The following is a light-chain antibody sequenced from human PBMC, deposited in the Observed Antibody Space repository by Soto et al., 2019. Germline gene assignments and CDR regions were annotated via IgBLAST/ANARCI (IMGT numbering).Light chain of an antibody. CDR1: NSNLGAGYD. J-gene: IGLJ1*01. CDR2: GNK. Sequence: QLVLTQPPSVSGAPGQRVTISCTGSNSNLGAGYDVHWYQQHPGTAPKFLIYGNKNRPSGVPDRFSGSKSGTSASLAITGLQAEDEADYYCSAYTVSRTYVFGTGTKVTVL. V-gene: IGLV1-40*01. CDR3: SAYTVSRTYV.